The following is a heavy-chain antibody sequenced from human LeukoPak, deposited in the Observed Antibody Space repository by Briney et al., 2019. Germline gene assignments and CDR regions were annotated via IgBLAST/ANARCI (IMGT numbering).Heavy chain of an antibody. D-gene: IGHD1-7*01. CDR1: GYTFSAYY. CDR2: IRPNTGAT. V-gene: IGHV1-2*02. Sequence: ASVKVSCKASGYTFSAYYMHWVRQAPGHGLEWMGWIRPNTGATNCAQRFQGRVAVTWDTSISTVYMELSRLRSDDTAMYYCTSYNVELGPDFWGQGTLVTVSS. CDR3: TSYNVELGPDF. J-gene: IGHJ4*02.